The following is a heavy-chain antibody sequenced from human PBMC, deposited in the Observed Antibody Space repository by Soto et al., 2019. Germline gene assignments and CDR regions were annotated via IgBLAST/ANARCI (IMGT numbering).Heavy chain of an antibody. CDR2: VFYTGST. V-gene: IGHV4-59*08. D-gene: IGHD6-13*01. Sequence: SETLSLTCAVSGVSISSHYWTWIRRPPGKGLEWIGNVFYTGSTSYNPSLQSRVTLSVDTSKNQLSLILDSVTAADTAVYYCARRPIAPSHYYYMDVWGKGITVTVSS. CDR1: GVSISSHY. CDR3: ARRPIAPSHYYYMDV. J-gene: IGHJ6*03.